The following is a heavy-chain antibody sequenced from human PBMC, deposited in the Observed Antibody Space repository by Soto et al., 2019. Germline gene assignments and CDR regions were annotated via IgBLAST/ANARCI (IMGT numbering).Heavy chain of an antibody. D-gene: IGHD1-26*01. CDR2: IRSKPYGGST. J-gene: IGHJ4*02. V-gene: IGHV3-49*03. CDR3: ARNSEWEVLPFFDF. CDR1: GFTFGDYG. Sequence: PGGSLRLSCTGSGFTFGDYGLNWFRQAPGKGLECIGFIRSKPYGGSTKYVASVKGRFTISRDDSKGVAYLQMNSLQTEDTAVYYCARNSEWEVLPFFDFWGLGTLVTAPQ.